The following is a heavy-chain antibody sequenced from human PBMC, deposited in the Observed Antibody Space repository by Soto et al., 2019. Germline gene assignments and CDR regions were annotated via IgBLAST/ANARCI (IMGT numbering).Heavy chain of an antibody. D-gene: IGHD3-22*01. V-gene: IGHV1-69*13. CDR1: GGTFSSYA. CDR2: IIPIFGTA. J-gene: IGHJ4*02. CDR3: ATSIYSSGYPDYFDY. Sequence: SVKVSCKASGGTFSSYAISWVRQAPGQGLEWMGGIIPIFGTANYAQKFQGRVTITADESTSTAYMELSSLRSEDTAVYYCATSIYSSGYPDYFDYWGQGTLVTSPQ.